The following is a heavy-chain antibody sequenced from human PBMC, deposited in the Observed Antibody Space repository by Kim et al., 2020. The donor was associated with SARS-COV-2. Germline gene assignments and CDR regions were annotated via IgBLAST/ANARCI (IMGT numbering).Heavy chain of an antibody. CDR3: ARPWGVAATGWFDP. Sequence: SETLSLTCTVSGGSISSSSYYWGWIRQPPGKGLEWIGNIYYSGSTYYNPSLKSRVTISVDTSKNQFSLKLSSVTAADTAVYYCARPWGVAATGWFDPWGQGTLVTVSS. V-gene: IGHV4-39*01. CDR2: IYYSGST. CDR1: GGSISSSSYY. D-gene: IGHD2-15*01. J-gene: IGHJ5*02.